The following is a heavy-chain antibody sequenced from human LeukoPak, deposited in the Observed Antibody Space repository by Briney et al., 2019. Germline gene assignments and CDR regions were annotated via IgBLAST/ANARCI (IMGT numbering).Heavy chain of an antibody. D-gene: IGHD6-19*01. V-gene: IGHV4-34*01. CDR1: GGSISSYY. J-gene: IGHJ4*02. Sequence: PSETLSLTCTVSGGSISSYYWSWIRQPPGKGLEWIGEINHSGSTNYNPSLKSRVTISVDTSKNQFSLKLSSVTAADTAVYYCARGPGTYSSGWYRGGYYFDYWGQGTLVTVSS. CDR2: INHSGST. CDR3: ARGPGTYSSGWYRGGYYFDY.